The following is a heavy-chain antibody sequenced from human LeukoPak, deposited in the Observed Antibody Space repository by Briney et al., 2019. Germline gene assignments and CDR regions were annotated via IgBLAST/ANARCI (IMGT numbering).Heavy chain of an antibody. CDR2: ISAYNGNT. CDR3: ARDRRHTSGWYGSDY. Sequence: GASAKVSCKASGYTFTSYGISWVRQAPGQGLEWMGWISAYNGNTNYAQKLQGRVTMTIDTSTSTAYMELRTLRSDDTAVYYCARDRRHTSGWYGSDYWGQGTLVTVSS. J-gene: IGHJ4*02. V-gene: IGHV1-18*01. D-gene: IGHD6-19*01. CDR1: GYTFTSYG.